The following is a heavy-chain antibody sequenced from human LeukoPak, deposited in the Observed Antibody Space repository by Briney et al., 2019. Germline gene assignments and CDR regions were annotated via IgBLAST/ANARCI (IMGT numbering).Heavy chain of an antibody. Sequence: GASVKVSCKASGGTFSSYAISWVRQAPGQGLEWMGGIILIFGTANYARKFQGRVTITADESTSTAYMELSSLRSEDTAVYYCARGDVSDPGVMVGEHWFDPWGQGTLVTVSS. D-gene: IGHD4/OR15-4a*01. CDR3: ARGDVSDPGVMVGEHWFDP. J-gene: IGHJ5*02. V-gene: IGHV1-69*01. CDR2: IILIFGTA. CDR1: GGTFSSYA.